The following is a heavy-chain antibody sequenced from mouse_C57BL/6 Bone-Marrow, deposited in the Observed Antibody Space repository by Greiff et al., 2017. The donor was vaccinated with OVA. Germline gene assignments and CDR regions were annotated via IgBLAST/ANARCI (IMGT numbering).Heavy chain of an antibody. Sequence: LVESGPELVKPGASVKISCTASGYAFSSSWMNWVKQRPGKGLEWIGRIYTGDGDTNYNGKFKGQATLTADKSSSTAYMQLSSLTSEDSAVYFCAREEFYYYGSSLYAMDYWGQGTSVPGSS. V-gene: IGHV1-82*01. CDR3: AREEFYYYGSSLYAMDY. CDR2: IYTGDGDT. D-gene: IGHD1-1*01. CDR1: GYAFSSSW. J-gene: IGHJ4*01.